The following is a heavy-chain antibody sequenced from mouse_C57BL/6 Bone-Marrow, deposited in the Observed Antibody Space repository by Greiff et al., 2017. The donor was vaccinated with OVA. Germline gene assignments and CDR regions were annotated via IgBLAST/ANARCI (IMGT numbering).Heavy chain of an antibody. D-gene: IGHD2-2*01. V-gene: IGHV1-42*01. CDR3: AILWFYYFDY. CDR1: GYSYTGYY. Sequence: VHVKQSGPELVKPGASVKISCKASGYSYTGYYMNWVKQSPEKSLEWIGEINPSTGGTTYNQKFKAKATLTVDKSSSTAYMQLKSLTSEDSAVYYCAILWFYYFDYWGQGTTLTVSS. CDR2: INPSTGGT. J-gene: IGHJ2*01.